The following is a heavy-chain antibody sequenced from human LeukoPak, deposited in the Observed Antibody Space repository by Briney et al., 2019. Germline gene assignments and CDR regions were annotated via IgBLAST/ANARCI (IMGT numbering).Heavy chain of an antibody. Sequence: SETLSLTCTVFGGSISSGSYYWSWIRQPAGKGLEWIGRIYTSGSTNYNPSLKSRVTISVDTSKNQFSLKLSSVTAADTAVYYCARVRTGSGSYWHDYWGQGTLVTVSS. D-gene: IGHD3-10*01. V-gene: IGHV4-61*02. CDR3: ARVRTGSGSYWHDY. CDR1: GGSISSGSYY. CDR2: IYTSGST. J-gene: IGHJ4*02.